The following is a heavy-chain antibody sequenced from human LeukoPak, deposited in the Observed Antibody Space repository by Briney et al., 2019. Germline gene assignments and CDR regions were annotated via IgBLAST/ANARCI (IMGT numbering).Heavy chain of an antibody. CDR2: IYYSGST. V-gene: IGHV4-31*03. J-gene: IGHJ6*02. CDR1: GGSISSGGYY. CDR3: ARGLWFGEYYYGMDV. D-gene: IGHD3-10*01. Sequence: SETLSLTCTVSGGSISSGGYYWSRIHQHPGKGLEWIGYIYYSGSTYYNPSLKSRVTISVDTSKNQFSLKLSSVTAADTAVYYCARGLWFGEYYYGMDVWGQGTAVTVSS.